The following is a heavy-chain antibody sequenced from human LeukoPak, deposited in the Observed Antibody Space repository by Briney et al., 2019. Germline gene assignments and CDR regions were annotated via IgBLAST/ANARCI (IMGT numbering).Heavy chain of an antibody. Sequence: GGSLRLSCEASGFTFNSYAMHWVRQAPGKGLEWVALIWYDGINKYYADSVKGRFTISRDNPKNTLYLQMNSLRAEDTAVYFCAKRGVVIRVILVGFHKEAYYFDSWGQGALVTVSS. CDR3: AKRGVVIRVILVGFHKEAYYFDS. J-gene: IGHJ4*02. CDR2: IWYDGINK. CDR1: GFTFNSYA. V-gene: IGHV3-33*06. D-gene: IGHD3-22*01.